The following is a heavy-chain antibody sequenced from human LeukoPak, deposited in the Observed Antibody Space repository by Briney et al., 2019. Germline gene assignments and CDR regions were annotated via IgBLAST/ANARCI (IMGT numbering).Heavy chain of an antibody. CDR2: IYSGGST. D-gene: IGHD7-27*01. V-gene: IGHV3-53*01. CDR3: ARGTPGDPSNFDY. Sequence: GGSLRLSCAASGFTVSSNYTSWVRQAPGKGLEWVSVIYSGGSTYYADSVKGRFTISRDNSKNTLYLQMNSLRAEDAAVYYCARGTPGDPSNFDYWGQGTLVTVSS. J-gene: IGHJ4*02. CDR1: GFTVSSNY.